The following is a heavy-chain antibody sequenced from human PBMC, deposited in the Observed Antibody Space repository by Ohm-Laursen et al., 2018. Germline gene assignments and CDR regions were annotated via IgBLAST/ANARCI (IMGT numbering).Heavy chain of an antibody. CDR1: GYTFSTYF. J-gene: IGHJ4*02. D-gene: IGHD5-24*01. V-gene: IGHV1-46*01. CDR3: ARGWAGFDY. Sequence: ASVKVSCKVGGYTFSTYFIHWVRQAPGQGLEWMGIFNPNGGVATYAQTFQGRVTMTSDTSTSTVYMELTSLNSDDTAVYYCARGWAGFDYWGQGTLVTVSS. CDR2: FNPNGGVA.